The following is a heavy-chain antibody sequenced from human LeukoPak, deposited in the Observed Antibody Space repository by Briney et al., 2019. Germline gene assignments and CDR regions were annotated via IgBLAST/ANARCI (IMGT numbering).Heavy chain of an antibody. CDR3: ARDDIHHPFDP. CDR2: IHYSGST. D-gene: IGHD1-14*01. Sequence: SETLSLTCTVSGGSINNYYWSWIRQPPGKGLEWIGYIHYSGSTNYNPSLKSRVTISVDTSKNQFSLKLSSVTAADTAVYYCARDDIHHPFDPWGQGTLVTVSS. V-gene: IGHV4-59*12. CDR1: GGSINNYY. J-gene: IGHJ5*02.